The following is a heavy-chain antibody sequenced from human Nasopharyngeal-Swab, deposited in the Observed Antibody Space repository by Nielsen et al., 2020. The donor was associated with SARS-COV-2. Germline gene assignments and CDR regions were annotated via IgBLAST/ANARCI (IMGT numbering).Heavy chain of an antibody. CDR3: AIGAAVGTLFHGMDV. J-gene: IGHJ6*02. V-gene: IGHV5-51*04. CDR2: IFPGDSDT. D-gene: IGHD1-26*01. CDR1: GSRFTDYW. Sequence: GESLKISCATSGSRFTDYWIAWVRQAPGKGLECMGTIFPGDSDTRYSPSFEGRVTISVDQPITTAYLHWTSLKASDTAKYYCAIGAAVGTLFHGMDVWGQGTMVTVSS.